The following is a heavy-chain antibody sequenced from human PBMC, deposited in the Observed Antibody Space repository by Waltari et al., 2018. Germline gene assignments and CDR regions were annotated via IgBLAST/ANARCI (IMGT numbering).Heavy chain of an antibody. CDR3: ARIVVPAATLYWYFDL. CDR2: IYYSGST. V-gene: IGHV4-59*08. D-gene: IGHD2-2*01. CDR1: GGSISSYY. Sequence: QVQLQESGPGLVKPSETLSLTCTVSGGSISSYYWSWIRQPPGKGLEWIGYIYYSGSTTSTPSLKSRVTISVDTSKNQFSLKLSSVTAADTAVYYCARIVVPAATLYWYFDLWGRGTLVTVSS. J-gene: IGHJ2*01.